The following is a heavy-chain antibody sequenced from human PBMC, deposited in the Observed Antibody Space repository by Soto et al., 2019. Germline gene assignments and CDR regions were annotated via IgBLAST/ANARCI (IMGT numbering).Heavy chain of an antibody. CDR3: ARDKDRPELGGNYYYAVDV. Sequence: QVRLVQSGAEIKKPGSSMKVSCKASGGTFSNSAISWVRQAPGQGLEWVGGTIPVFRTPDYAQKFQGRVTITADESTSTAYMELSSLRSEDTAVYYCARDKDRPELGGNYYYAVDVWGQGTTVTVSS. CDR1: GGTFSNSA. CDR2: TIPVFRTP. V-gene: IGHV1-69*12. D-gene: IGHD3-3*02. J-gene: IGHJ6*02.